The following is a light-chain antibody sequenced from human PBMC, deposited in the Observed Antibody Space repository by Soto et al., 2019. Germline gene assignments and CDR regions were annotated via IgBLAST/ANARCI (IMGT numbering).Light chain of an antibody. CDR2: GAS. V-gene: IGKV3-20*01. J-gene: IGKJ1*01. CDR1: QSVSSSY. Sequence: EIVLTQSPGTLSLSPGERATLSCRASQSVSSSYLAWYQQKPGQAPRLLIYGASSRATGISDRFSGSGSGTDITLTISRLEPEDFAVYYCHQYRSSSWTFGQGTKVEIK. CDR3: HQYRSSSWT.